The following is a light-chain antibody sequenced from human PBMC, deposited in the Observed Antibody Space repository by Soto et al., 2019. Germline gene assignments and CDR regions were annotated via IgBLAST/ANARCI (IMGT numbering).Light chain of an antibody. V-gene: IGLV2-14*01. J-gene: IGLJ1*01. CDR2: DVS. CDR1: GSDVGGYNY. Sequence: QSALTQPASVSGSPGQSIAISCTGSGSDVGGYNYVSWYQHHPGKAPKLVIYDVSNRPSGVSNRFSGSKSGNTASLTISGLQVEDEADYYCSSYTTTSTLIFGTGTKLTVL. CDR3: SSYTTTSTLI.